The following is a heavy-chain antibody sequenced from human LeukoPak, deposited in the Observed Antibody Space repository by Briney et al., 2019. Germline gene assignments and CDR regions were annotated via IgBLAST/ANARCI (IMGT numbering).Heavy chain of an antibody. J-gene: IGHJ6*02. CDR2: IYYSGST. D-gene: IGHD3-3*01. CDR1: GGSISSGGYY. Sequence: SQTLSLTCTVSGGSISSGGYYWGWIRQPPGKGLEWIGSIYYSGSTYYNPSLKSRVTISVDTSKNQFSLKLSSVTAADTAVYYCARPGYYDFWSGYYGNGMDVWGQGTTVTISS. V-gene: IGHV4-39*01. CDR3: ARPGYYDFWSGYYGNGMDV.